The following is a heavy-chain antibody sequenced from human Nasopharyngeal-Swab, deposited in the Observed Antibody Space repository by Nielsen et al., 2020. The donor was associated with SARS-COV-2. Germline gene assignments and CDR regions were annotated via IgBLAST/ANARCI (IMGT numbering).Heavy chain of an antibody. CDR2: ISSSSSYI. V-gene: IGHV3-21*01. CDR3: ARVRADYGGNSDEPSMDV. Sequence: VRQAPGKGLEWVSSISSSSSYIYYADSVEGRFTISRDNAKNSLYLQMNSLRAEDTAVYYCARVRADYGGNSDEPSMDVWGQGTTVTVSS. D-gene: IGHD4-23*01. J-gene: IGHJ6*02.